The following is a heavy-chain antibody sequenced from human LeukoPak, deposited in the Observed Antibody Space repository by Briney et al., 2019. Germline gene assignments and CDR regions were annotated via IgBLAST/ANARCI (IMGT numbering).Heavy chain of an antibody. CDR3: ARVYCSSTSCYSAYYYYYMDV. D-gene: IGHD2-2*01. CDR1: GGSISGYH. V-gene: IGHV4-59*01. Sequence: SETLSLTCNVSGGSISGYHWSWIRQPPGKGLEWLGYIYYSGSSNYNPSLKSRVTISADTSKNQFSLKLSSVTAADTAVYYCARVYCSSTSCYSAYYYYYMDVWGKGTTVTVSS. CDR2: IYYSGSS. J-gene: IGHJ6*03.